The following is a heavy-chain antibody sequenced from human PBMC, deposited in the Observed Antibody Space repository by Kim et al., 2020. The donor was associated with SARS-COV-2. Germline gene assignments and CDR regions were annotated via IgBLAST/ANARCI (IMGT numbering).Heavy chain of an antibody. CDR2: IIPIFGTA. CDR1: GGTFSSYA. V-gene: IGHV1-69*13. D-gene: IGHD3-10*01. J-gene: IGHJ4*02. Sequence: SVKVSCKASGGTFSSYAISWVRQAPGQGLEWMGGIIPIFGTANYAQKFQGRVTITADESTSTAYMELSSLRSEDTAVYYCARVGMVRGPRYDYWGQGTLVTVSS. CDR3: ARVGMVRGPRYDY.